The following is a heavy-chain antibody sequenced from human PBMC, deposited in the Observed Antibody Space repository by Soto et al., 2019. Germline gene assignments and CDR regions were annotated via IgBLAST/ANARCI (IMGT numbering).Heavy chain of an antibody. V-gene: IGHV4-34*01. D-gene: IGHD3-9*01. J-gene: IGHJ6*02. Sequence: SETLSLTCAVYGGSFSGYYWSWIRQPPGKGLEWIGEINHSGSTNYNPSLKSRVTISVDTSKNQFSLKLSSVTAADTAVYYCARNPRFYDISTVFYYYGIDVCGHGTTVT. CDR3: ARNPRFYDISTVFYYYGIDV. CDR1: GGSFSGYY. CDR2: INHSGST.